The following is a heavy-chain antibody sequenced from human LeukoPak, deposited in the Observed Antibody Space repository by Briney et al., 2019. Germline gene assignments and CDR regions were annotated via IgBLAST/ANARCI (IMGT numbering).Heavy chain of an antibody. J-gene: IGHJ4*02. CDR2: ISSGSSTT. CDR3: ARETRQWLVSYDY. Sequence: AGGSLRLSCAASGFTSNSYSMNWVRQAPGKGLEWVSYISSGSSTTYYADSVKGRFTISRDNAKNALYLQMNSLRAEDTAVYYCARETRQWLVSYDYWGQGTLVTVSS. D-gene: IGHD6-19*01. V-gene: IGHV3-48*01. CDR1: GFTSNSYS.